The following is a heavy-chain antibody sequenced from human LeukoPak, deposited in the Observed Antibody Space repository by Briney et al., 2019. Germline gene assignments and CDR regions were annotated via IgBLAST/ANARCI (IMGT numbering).Heavy chain of an antibody. V-gene: IGHV4-39*07. CDR1: GRASGRSRED. CDR2: IYYSGST. CDR3: ARIVATTKFDY. J-gene: IGHJ4*02. Sequence: TLSRRSSVSGRASGRSREDWGWLSQHPGKGLEWIGSIYYSGSTYYNPSLKSRVTISVDTSKNQFSLKLSSVTAADTAVYYCARIVATTKFDYWGQGTLVTVSS. D-gene: IGHD5-12*01.